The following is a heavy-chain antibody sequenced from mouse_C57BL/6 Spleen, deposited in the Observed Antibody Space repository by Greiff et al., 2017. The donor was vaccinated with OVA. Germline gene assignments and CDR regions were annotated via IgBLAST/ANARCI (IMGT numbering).Heavy chain of an antibody. V-gene: IGHV8-12*01. J-gene: IGHJ1*03. D-gene: IGHD1-1*01. CDR1: GFSLSTSGMG. Sequence: QVTLKESGPGILQSSQTLSLTCSFSGFSLSTSGMGVSWIRQPSGKGLEWLAHIYWDDDKRYNPSLKSRLTISKDTSRNQVFLKITRVDTADTATYYCAREGSGSSHYWYFDVWGTGTTVTVAS. CDR3: AREGSGSSHYWYFDV. CDR2: IYWDDDK.